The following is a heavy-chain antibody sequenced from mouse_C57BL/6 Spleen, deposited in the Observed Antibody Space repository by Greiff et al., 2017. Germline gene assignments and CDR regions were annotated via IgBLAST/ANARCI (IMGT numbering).Heavy chain of an antibody. J-gene: IGHJ3*01. V-gene: IGHV1-55*01. CDR3: ATTFSNPFSY. CDR1: GYTFTSYW. Sequence: VQLQQPGAELVKPGASVTLSCKASGYTFTSYWITWVKQRPGQGLEWIGDIYPGSGSTNYNEKFKSKATLTVDKSSSTAYMQLSSQTSEAYAVECWATTFSNPFSYWGQGTLVTV. CDR2: IYPGSGST. D-gene: IGHD2-5*01.